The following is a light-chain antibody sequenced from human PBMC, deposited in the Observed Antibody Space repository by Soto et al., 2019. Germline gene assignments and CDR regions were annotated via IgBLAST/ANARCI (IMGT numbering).Light chain of an antibody. V-gene: IGKV1-5*03. CDR2: KAS. CDR3: QQDENCPRT. CDR1: KSINHW. Sequence: DIQMTQSPSTLSASVGDRVTITCRASKSINHWLAWYQQKPGKAPKLFIFKASTLESGVPSRFSGSGSGTEFTLSISSLQPDDFATYFCQQDENCPRTFGQRPKVEIK. J-gene: IGKJ1*01.